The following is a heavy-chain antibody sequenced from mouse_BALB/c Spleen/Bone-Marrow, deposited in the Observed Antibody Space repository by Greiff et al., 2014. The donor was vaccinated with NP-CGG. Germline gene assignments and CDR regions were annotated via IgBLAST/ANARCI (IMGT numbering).Heavy chain of an antibody. CDR2: INPSNGDT. Sequence: VKLQESGAELVKPGASVKLSCKASGYTFTSYYLYWVKQRPGQGLEWIGEINPSNGDTNFNAKFKSKASLTVDISSNTTYMQLSSLTSEDSAVYYCTRYDGYFTLFAYWGQGTLVTVSA. D-gene: IGHD2-3*01. CDR1: GYTFTSYY. J-gene: IGHJ3*01. CDR3: TRYDGYFTLFAY. V-gene: IGHV1-53*01.